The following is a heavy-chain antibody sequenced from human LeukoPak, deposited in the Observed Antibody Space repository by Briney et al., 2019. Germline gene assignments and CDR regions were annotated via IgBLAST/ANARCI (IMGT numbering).Heavy chain of an antibody. J-gene: IGHJ4*02. CDR3: ARGHTAVTRHFDF. V-gene: IGHV3-21*01. CDR2: ISSGSCAI. CDR1: GFTFTTYS. D-gene: IGHD4-17*01. Sequence: GGSLRLSCEASGFTFTTYSMTWVRQAPGKGLEWVSLISSGSCAIFSADALKGRFTISRDDAKNLLYLDMNSLRAEDTAVYYCARGHTAVTRHFDFWGQGTLVTVSS.